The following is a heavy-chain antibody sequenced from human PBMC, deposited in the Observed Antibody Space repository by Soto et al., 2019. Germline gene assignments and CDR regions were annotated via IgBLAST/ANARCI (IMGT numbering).Heavy chain of an antibody. CDR3: ARVTIGARTEYFYYYGLDV. J-gene: IGHJ6*02. V-gene: IGHV1-3*01. Sequence: ASVKVSCKASGYTFTDYSIQWVRQAPGQSLEWMGWINAGNGNTKFSQKFQGRVTITRGTSASTAYMELSSLRSEDTATYYCARVTIGARTEYFYYYGLDVWGQGTTVTVSS. CDR1: GYTFTDYS. D-gene: IGHD6-6*01. CDR2: INAGNGNT.